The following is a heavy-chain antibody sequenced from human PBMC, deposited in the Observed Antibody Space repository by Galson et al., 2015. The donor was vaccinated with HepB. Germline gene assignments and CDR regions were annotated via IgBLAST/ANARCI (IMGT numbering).Heavy chain of an antibody. D-gene: IGHD2-2*01. V-gene: IGHV3-30-3*01. CDR2: ISYDGSNK. J-gene: IGHJ4*02. CDR1: GFTFRSYA. Sequence: SLRLSCAASGFTFRSYAMHWVRQSPGKGLDWVAVISYDGSNKYYADSVKGRFTISRDNSKNTLYLQMNSLRAEDTAVYYCAKVARGYCSSTSCPYFDYWGQGTLVTVSS. CDR3: AKVARGYCSSTSCPYFDY.